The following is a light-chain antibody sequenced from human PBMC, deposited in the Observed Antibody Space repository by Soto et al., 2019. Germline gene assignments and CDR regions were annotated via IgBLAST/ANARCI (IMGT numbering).Light chain of an antibody. CDR1: KSDIGVYDF. V-gene: IGLV2-8*01. CDR2: EVV. J-gene: IGLJ1*01. Sequence: LTQPPSASGSPGQSVTISCTGTKSDIGVYDFVSWYQHHPGKAPRLIIYEVVQRPSGVPDRFSGSKSGNTASLTVSGLQAADEADYFCKSYAGSNTYVFGSGTRSPS. CDR3: KSYAGSNTYV.